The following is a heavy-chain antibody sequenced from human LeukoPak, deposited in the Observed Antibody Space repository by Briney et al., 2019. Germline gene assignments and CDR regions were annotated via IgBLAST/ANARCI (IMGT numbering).Heavy chain of an antibody. CDR2: INQSGTT. J-gene: IGHJ4*02. CDR3: ARGGGEGEIDY. D-gene: IGHD2-21*01. V-gene: IGHV4-34*01. CDR1: GESFRSNY. Sequence: PSETLSLTCAVHGESFRSNYYIWIRQPPGKGLEWIGEINQSGTTNYNPSLKSRLTISVDTSKNQFSLKLSSVTPEDTAVYYCARGGGEGEIDYWGQGTLVTVSS.